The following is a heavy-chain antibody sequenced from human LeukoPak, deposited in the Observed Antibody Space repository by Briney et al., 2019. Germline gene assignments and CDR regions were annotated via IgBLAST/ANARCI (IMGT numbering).Heavy chain of an antibody. CDR2: IKQDGSEK. V-gene: IGHV3-7*04. J-gene: IGHJ4*02. D-gene: IGHD6-19*01. CDR3: AREEGSGWYYGY. Sequence: GGSLRLSCAASGFXFSSYWMSWVRQAPGKGLEWVANIKQDGSEKYYVDSVKGRFTISRDNAKNSLYLQMNSLRAEDTAVYYCAREEGSGWYYGYWGQGTLVTVSS. CDR1: GFXFSSYW.